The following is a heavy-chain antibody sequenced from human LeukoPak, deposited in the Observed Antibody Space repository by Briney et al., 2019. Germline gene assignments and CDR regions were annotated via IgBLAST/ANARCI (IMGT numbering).Heavy chain of an antibody. Sequence: PSETLSLTCAVYGGSFSGYYWSWIRQPPGKGLEWIGEINHSGSTNYNPSLKSRVTISVDTSKNQFSLKLSSVTAADTAVYCCAREFDWGQGTMVTVSS. CDR1: GGSFSGYY. CDR2: INHSGST. J-gene: IGHJ3*01. V-gene: IGHV4-34*01. CDR3: AREFD.